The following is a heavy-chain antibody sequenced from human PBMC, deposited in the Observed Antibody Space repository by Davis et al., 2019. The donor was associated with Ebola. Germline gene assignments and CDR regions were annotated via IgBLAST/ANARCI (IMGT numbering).Heavy chain of an antibody. V-gene: IGHV3-66*01. CDR1: GFAVSSDY. Sequence: GESLKISCAASGFAVSSDYMNWVRQAPGKGLEWVSVTYSGGSTYYADSVKGRFTISRDNSKNTLYLQMNSLRAEDTAVYYCARVGSGSYLDYWGQGTLVTVSS. CDR2: TYSGGST. J-gene: IGHJ4*02. D-gene: IGHD3-10*01. CDR3: ARVGSGSYLDY.